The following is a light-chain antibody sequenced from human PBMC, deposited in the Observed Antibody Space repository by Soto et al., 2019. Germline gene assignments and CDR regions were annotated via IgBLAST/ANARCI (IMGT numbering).Light chain of an antibody. V-gene: IGKV1-5*01. CDR1: QSIKNY. CDR3: QQYKSYPWT. J-gene: IGKJ1*01. Sequence: IPMTQSPSTLSASVGDRVTITCRASQSIKNYLAWYQQKPGKAPKLLIYDASSLESGVPSRFSGSGSGTDFTLTISSLQPDDFATYSCQQYKSYPWTFGQGAKVEIK. CDR2: DAS.